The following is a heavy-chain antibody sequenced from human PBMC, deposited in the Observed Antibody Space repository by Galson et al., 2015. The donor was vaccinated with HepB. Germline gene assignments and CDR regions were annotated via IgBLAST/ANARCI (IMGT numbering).Heavy chain of an antibody. Sequence: QSGAEVKKPGESLKISCKASGYSFTSHWIGWVRQMPGKGLEWMGVIYPGDSQTTYSPSFEGQVTISADRSITTAYLQWNSLKASDSAVYYCARPLGIAAAGTSSFDIWGHGTVVIVSS. CDR3: ARPLGIAAAGTSSFDI. V-gene: IGHV5-51*01. CDR1: GYSFTSHW. J-gene: IGHJ3*02. D-gene: IGHD6-13*01. CDR2: IYPGDSQT.